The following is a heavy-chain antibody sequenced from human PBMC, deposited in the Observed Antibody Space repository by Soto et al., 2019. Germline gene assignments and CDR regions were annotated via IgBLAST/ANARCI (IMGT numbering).Heavy chain of an antibody. CDR3: AKDRVYPRDYFHY. Sequence: GGSLRLSGVASGLSFSDYWMSWVRQAPGKGLEWGSAVSPNGQGIYYADSVRGRFTISRDFSKNTVFLHMDSLRAEDTAVYYCAKDRVYPRDYFHYWGQGTLVTVSS. CDR1: GLSFSDYW. V-gene: IGHV3-23*01. J-gene: IGHJ4*02. CDR2: VSPNGQGI.